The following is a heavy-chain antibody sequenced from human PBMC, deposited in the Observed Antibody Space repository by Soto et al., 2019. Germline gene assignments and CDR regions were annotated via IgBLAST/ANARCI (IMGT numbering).Heavy chain of an antibody. CDR3: ASAVLH. J-gene: IGHJ4*02. V-gene: IGHV4-31*03. CDR2: IYSSGST. D-gene: IGHD3-16*01. Sequence: QVQLHESGPGLVKPSQTLSLTCTVSGGSIRSGGYYWSWIRQHPGKGLEWIGSIYSSGSTYYNTSLKSRVTIPVDTSKNQFSLKLSSVTAADTAGYYFASAVLHWGQGTLVSVSS. CDR1: GGSIRSGGYY.